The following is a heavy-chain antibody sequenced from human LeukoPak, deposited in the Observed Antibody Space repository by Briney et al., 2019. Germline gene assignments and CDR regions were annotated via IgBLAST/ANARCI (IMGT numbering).Heavy chain of an antibody. CDR3: AKFGLAGSGRYHDAFDI. CDR2: ISGGGGST. V-gene: IGHV3-23*01. CDR1: AFTFSSYG. D-gene: IGHD3-10*01. J-gene: IGHJ3*02. Sequence: PGRSLRLSCAPAAFTFSSYGMTWVRQAPGKGLEWVSAISGGGGSTYYADSVKGRSTISRDNSKNTLYLQMNSLRAEDTAVYYCAKFGLAGSGRYHDAFDIWGQGTMVTVSS.